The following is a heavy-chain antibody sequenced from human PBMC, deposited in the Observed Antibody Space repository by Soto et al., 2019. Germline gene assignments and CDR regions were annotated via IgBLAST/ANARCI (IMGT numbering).Heavy chain of an antibody. D-gene: IGHD6-13*01. CDR1: GFTFSSYW. CDR3: AKGMYSSSWYYDY. V-gene: IGHV3-74*01. J-gene: IGHJ4*02. Sequence: GGSLRLSCAASGFTFSSYWMHWVRQAPGKGLVWVSRINSDGSSTSYADSVKGRFTISRDNAKNTLYLQMNSLRAEDTAVYYCAKGMYSSSWYYDYWGQGTLVTVSS. CDR2: INSDGSST.